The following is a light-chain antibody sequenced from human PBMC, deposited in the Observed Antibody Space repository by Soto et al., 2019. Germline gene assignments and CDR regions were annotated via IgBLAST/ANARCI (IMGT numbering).Light chain of an antibody. CDR2: KAS. CDR1: QSITSW. J-gene: IGKJ2*01. Sequence: DIQMTQSPSTLPASVGDRVTITCRASQSITSWLAWYQQKPGKAPKLLIYKASSLESGVPSRFSGIGSGTEFTLTISSLQPADFATYYCQQYNNYSGTFGQGTKLEIK. CDR3: QQYNNYSGT. V-gene: IGKV1-5*03.